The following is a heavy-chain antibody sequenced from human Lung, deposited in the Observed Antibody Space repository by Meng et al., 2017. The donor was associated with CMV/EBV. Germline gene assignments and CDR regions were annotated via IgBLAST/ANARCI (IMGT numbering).Heavy chain of an antibody. CDR2: IIPIFGTA. D-gene: IGHD5-12*01. CDR1: GGTFSSYA. Sequence: SXXVSCKASGGTFSSYAISWVRQAPGQGLEWMGGIIPIFGTANYAQKFQGRVTITTDESTSTAYMELSSLRSEDTAVYYCASQEAGPYSGYEGRFAYWGQGNXVNGSS. CDR3: ASQEAGPYSGYEGRFAY. J-gene: IGHJ4*02. V-gene: IGHV1-69*05.